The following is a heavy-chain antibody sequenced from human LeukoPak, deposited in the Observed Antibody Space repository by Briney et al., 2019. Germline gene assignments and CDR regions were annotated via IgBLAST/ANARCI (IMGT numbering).Heavy chain of an antibody. Sequence: PSETLSLICTVSGGSISSSSYYWGWIRQPPGKGLQWIGSIYYSGGTYYNPSLKSRVTISVDTSKSQFSLKLSSVTAADTAVYYCARHRGRYYDSSGVNPFDYWGQGTLATVSS. CDR2: IYYSGGT. V-gene: IGHV4-39*01. D-gene: IGHD3-22*01. CDR1: GGSISSSSYY. CDR3: ARHRGRYYDSSGVNPFDY. J-gene: IGHJ4*02.